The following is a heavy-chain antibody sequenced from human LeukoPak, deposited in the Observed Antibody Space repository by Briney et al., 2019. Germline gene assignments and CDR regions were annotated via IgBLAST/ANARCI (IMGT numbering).Heavy chain of an antibody. J-gene: IGHJ4*02. CDR1: GGSISSSSYY. CDR3: ARHNSDGYNRPFDY. D-gene: IGHD5-24*01. Sequence: SETLSLTCTVSGGSISSSSYYWGWIRQPPGKGLEWIGSIYYSGSTYYNPSLKSRVTISVDTSKNQFSLKLSSVTAADTAVYYCARHNSDGYNRPFDYWGQGTLVTVSS. CDR2: IYYSGST. V-gene: IGHV4-39*01.